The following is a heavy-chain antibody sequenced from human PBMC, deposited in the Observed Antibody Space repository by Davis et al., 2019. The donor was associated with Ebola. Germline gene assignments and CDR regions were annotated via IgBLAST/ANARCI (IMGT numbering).Heavy chain of an antibody. CDR3: AKERASVTTPGIFDY. CDR1: GFTVSSNY. J-gene: IGHJ4*02. CDR2: IYSGGST. D-gene: IGHD4-17*01. Sequence: GESLKISCAASGFTVSSNYMSWVRQAPGKGLEWVSVIYSGGSTYYADSVKGRFTISRHNSKNTLYLQMNSLRAEDTAVYYCAKERASVTTPGIFDYWGQGTLVTVSS. V-gene: IGHV3-53*01.